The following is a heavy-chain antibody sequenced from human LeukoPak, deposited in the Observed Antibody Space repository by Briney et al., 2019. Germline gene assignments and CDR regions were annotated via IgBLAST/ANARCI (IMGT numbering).Heavy chain of an antibody. Sequence: SETLSLTCAVYGGSFSGYYWSWIRQPPGKGLEWIGEINHSGSTNYNPSLKSRVTISVDTSKNQFSLKLSSVTAADTAVYYCASGQAYEAQKYYFDYWGQGTLVTVSS. CDR3: ASGQAYEAQKYYFDY. J-gene: IGHJ4*02. D-gene: IGHD5-12*01. V-gene: IGHV4-34*01. CDR1: GGSFSGYY. CDR2: INHSGST.